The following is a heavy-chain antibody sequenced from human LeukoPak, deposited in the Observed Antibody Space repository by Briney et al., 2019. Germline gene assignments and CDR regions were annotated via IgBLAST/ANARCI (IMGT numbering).Heavy chain of an antibody. V-gene: IGHV3-66*01. Sequence: GGSLRLSCAASGFTVSSNYMSWVRQAPGKGLEWVSVIYSGGSTYYADPVKGRFTISRDNSKNTLYLQMNSLRAEDTAVYYCAKAGKYDFWSGYYAGDFDYWGQGTLVTVSS. CDR2: IYSGGST. CDR1: GFTVSSNY. D-gene: IGHD3-3*01. J-gene: IGHJ4*02. CDR3: AKAGKYDFWSGYYAGDFDY.